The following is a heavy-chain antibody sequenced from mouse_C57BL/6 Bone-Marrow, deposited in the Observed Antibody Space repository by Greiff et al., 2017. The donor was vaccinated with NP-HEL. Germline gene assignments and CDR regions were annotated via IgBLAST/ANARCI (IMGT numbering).Heavy chain of an antibody. J-gene: IGHJ1*03. CDR3: AKPLYGNYEGYFDV. D-gene: IGHD2-1*01. CDR2: IWRGGST. Sequence: VKLMESGPGLVQPSQSLSITCTVSGFSLTSYGVHWVRQSPGKGLEWLGVIWRGGSTDYNAAFMSRLSITKDNSKSQVFFKMNNLQADDTAIYYCAKPLYGNYEGYFDVWGTGTTVTVSS. V-gene: IGHV2-5*01. CDR1: GFSLTSYG.